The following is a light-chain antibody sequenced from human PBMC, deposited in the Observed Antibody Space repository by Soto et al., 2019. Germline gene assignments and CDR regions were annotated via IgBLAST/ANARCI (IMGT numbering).Light chain of an antibody. V-gene: IGLV6-57*02. J-gene: IGLJ3*02. CDR3: QSYDSDNQGV. CDR1: SGRIASNY. Sequence: NFMLTQPHSVSESPGKTVTISCTGSSGRIASNYVQWYQQRPGSAPTIVIYEDDQRPSGVPDRFSASIDSSSNSASLTISGLKAEDEADYYCQSYDSDNQGVFGGGTQLTVL. CDR2: EDD.